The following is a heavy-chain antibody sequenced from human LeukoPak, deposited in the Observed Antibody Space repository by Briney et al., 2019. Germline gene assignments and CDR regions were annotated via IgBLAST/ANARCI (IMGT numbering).Heavy chain of an antibody. CDR1: GFTFSSYG. CDR2: IWYDGSNK. Sequence: TGGSLRLSCAVSGFTFSSYGMHWVRQAPGKGLEWVAVIWYDGSNKYYADSVKGRFTISRDNSKNTLYLQMNSLRAEDTAVYYCARDPHYDSSESIIDYWGQGTLVTVSS. V-gene: IGHV3-33*01. D-gene: IGHD3-22*01. J-gene: IGHJ4*02. CDR3: ARDPHYDSSESIIDY.